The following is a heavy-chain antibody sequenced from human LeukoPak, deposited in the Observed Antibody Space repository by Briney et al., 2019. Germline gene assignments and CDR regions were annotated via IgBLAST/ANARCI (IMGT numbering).Heavy chain of an antibody. CDR2: ISAYNGNT. CDR3: ARGGSYSGSIGIDY. D-gene: IGHD1-26*01. CDR1: GYTFTSYA. J-gene: IGHJ4*02. Sequence: ASVKVSCKASGYTFTSYAMNWVRQAPGQGLEWMGWISAYNGNTNYAQNLQGRVTMTTDTSTSTAYMELRSLRSDDTAVYYCARGGSYSGSIGIDYWGQGTLVTVSS. V-gene: IGHV1-18*01.